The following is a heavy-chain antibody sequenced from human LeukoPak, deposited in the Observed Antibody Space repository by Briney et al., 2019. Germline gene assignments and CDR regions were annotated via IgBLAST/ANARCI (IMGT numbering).Heavy chain of an antibody. CDR3: ARPKKPNYGMDV. J-gene: IGHJ6*02. CDR2: IYHSGST. CDR1: GGSISSSNW. Sequence: SETLSLTCVVSGGSISSSNWWSWVRQPPGKGLEWIGEIYHSGSTNYNPSPKSRVTISVDKSKNQFSLKLNSVTAADTAVYYCARPKKPNYGMDVWGQGTTVTVSS. V-gene: IGHV4-4*02.